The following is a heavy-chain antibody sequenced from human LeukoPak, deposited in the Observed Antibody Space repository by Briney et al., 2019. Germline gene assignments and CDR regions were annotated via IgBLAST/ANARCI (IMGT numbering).Heavy chain of an antibody. CDR1: GFTFSSYG. D-gene: IGHD3-22*01. V-gene: IGHV3-23*01. CDR3: AKSWNYYDSSGDVALDI. CDR2: ISGSGGST. J-gene: IGHJ3*02. Sequence: PGESLRLSCAASGFTFSSYGLSWVRQAPGKGLEWVSAISGSGGSTYYAASVKGRFTISRDNSKKTLYLQMNSLRVEDTAVYYCAKSWNYYDSSGDVALDIWGQGTMVTVSS.